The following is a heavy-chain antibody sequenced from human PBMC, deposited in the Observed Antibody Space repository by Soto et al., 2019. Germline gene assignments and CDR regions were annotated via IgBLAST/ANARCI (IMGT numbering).Heavy chain of an antibody. CDR2: FRGSSGST. J-gene: IGHJ3*02. V-gene: IGHV3-23*01. CDR1: GFPLSSYG. CDR3: AKDLFRSSYYDSSRYYSYDAFDI. Sequence: EAVLSLSGGGSGFPLSSYGMSGVRQEPQKGLDWVSAFRGSSGSTYYADSVKGRFTISRDNSKNTLYLQMNSLRAEDTAVYYCAKDLFRSSYYDSSRYYSYDAFDIWGQGT. D-gene: IGHD3-22*01.